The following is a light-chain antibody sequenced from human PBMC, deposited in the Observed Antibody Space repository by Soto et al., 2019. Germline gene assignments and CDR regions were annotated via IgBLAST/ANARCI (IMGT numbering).Light chain of an antibody. CDR1: QTISSW. CDR3: QQSYSIPIT. CDR2: KAS. Sequence: DIQMTQSPSTLSGSVGDRVTITCRASQTISSWLAWYQQKPGKAPKLLIYKASTLKSGVPSRFSGSGSGTEFTLTISSLQPDDFATYYCQQSYSIPITFGQGTRLEI. J-gene: IGKJ5*01. V-gene: IGKV1-5*03.